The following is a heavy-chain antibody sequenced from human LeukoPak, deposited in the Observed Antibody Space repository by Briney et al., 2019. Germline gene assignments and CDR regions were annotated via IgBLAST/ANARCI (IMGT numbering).Heavy chain of an antibody. CDR3: AKYRCGADHCYPREHYYYGLDV. Sequence: GSLRLSCVASGFTFSSQAMSWGRPAPGRGVEWVSAISGSGGGTYYAASVKGRFTISRDNSMNALYLQLNSLRAEDTALYYCAKYRCGADHCYPREHYYYGLDVWGQGTTVTVSS. V-gene: IGHV3-23*01. CDR2: ISGSGGGT. J-gene: IGHJ6*02. D-gene: IGHD2-21*01. CDR1: GFTFSSQA.